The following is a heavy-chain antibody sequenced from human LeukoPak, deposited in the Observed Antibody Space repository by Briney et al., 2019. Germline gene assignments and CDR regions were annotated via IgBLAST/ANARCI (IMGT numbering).Heavy chain of an antibody. D-gene: IGHD3-10*02. J-gene: IGHJ6*04. V-gene: IGHV3-20*04. CDR3: AELGITMIGGV. CDR2: INWNGGST. Sequence: GGSLRLSCAASGFTFDDYGMSWVRQAPGKGLEWVSGINWNGGSTDYADSVKGRFTISRDNGKNSLYLQMNSLRVEDTAVYYCAELGITMIGGVWGKGTTVTISS. CDR1: GFTFDDYG.